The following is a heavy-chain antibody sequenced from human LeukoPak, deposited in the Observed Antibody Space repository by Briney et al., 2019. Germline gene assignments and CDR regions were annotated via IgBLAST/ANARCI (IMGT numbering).Heavy chain of an antibody. Sequence: PSETLSLTCTVSGGSINNYYWSWIRQPPGKGLEWIGYIYYSGSTNYNPSLKSRVIISVDTSKNQFSLQLTSVTAADTAVYYCARRNSNSYYHYFLDVWGKGTTVTVSS. V-gene: IGHV4-59*08. CDR2: IYYSGST. CDR3: ARRNSNSYYHYFLDV. J-gene: IGHJ6*03. D-gene: IGHD1/OR15-1a*01. CDR1: GGSINNYY.